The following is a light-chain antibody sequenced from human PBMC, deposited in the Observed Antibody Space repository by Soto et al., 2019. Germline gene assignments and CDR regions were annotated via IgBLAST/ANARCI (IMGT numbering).Light chain of an antibody. Sequence: EIVMTQSPLTLSVSPGETATLSCRASQSISSNLAWYQQKPGQAPRLLIYGASTRATGIPARFSGSGSGTDFTLTISSLQSEDFAVYYCQHYSSWRYAFGQGTKLEIK. CDR2: GAS. J-gene: IGKJ2*01. CDR3: QHYSSWRYA. V-gene: IGKV3-15*01. CDR1: QSISSN.